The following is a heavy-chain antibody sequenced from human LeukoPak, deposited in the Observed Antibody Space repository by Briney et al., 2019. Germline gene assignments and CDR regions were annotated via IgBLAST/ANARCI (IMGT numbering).Heavy chain of an antibody. CDR3: ARQETNNHILTGYYNPPPGDAFDI. Sequence: SETLSLTCTVSGGSISSSSYYWGWIRQPPGKGLEWIGSIYYSGSTYCNPSLKSRVTISVDTSKNQFSLKLSSVTAADTAVYYCARQETNNHILTGYYNPPPGDAFDIWGQGTMVTVSS. V-gene: IGHV4-39*01. D-gene: IGHD3-9*01. CDR1: GGSISSSSYY. CDR2: IYYSGST. J-gene: IGHJ3*02.